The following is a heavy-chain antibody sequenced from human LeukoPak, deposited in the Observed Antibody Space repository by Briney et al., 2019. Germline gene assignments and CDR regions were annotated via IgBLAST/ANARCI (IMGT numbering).Heavy chain of an antibody. V-gene: IGHV3-23*01. CDR2: TSDSGSKT. Sequence: GGSLRLSCAASGFTFSSYAMSWVRQAPGKGLEWVSATSDSGSKTYYADSVKGRFTISRDNSKNTLYLQMNSLRAEDTAVYYCASYIIVVPTRDYWGQGTLVTVSS. CDR1: GFTFSSYA. D-gene: IGHD2-2*01. CDR3: ASYIIVVPTRDY. J-gene: IGHJ4*02.